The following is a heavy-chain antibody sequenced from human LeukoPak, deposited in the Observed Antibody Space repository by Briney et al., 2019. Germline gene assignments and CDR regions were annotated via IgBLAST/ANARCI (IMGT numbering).Heavy chain of an antibody. CDR1: GFTFSSYA. CDR2: ICGSGGST. Sequence: PGGSLRLSCAASGFTFSSYAMSWVRQAPGKGLEWVSAICGSGGSTYYAHSVRGWFTISRDNSKNTLYLQMNSLRAEDTAVYYCAKCSGGSCYSGYFDYWGQGTLVTVSS. D-gene: IGHD2-15*01. V-gene: IGHV3-23*01. J-gene: IGHJ4*02. CDR3: AKCSGGSCYSGYFDY.